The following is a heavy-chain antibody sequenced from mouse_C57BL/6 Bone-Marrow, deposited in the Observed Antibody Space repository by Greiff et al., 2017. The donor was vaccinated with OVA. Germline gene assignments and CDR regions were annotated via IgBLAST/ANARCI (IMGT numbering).Heavy chain of an antibody. D-gene: IGHD2-3*01. CDR3: ADGYWMDY. CDR1: GYAFSSYW. CDR2: IYPGDGDT. J-gene: IGHJ4*01. V-gene: IGHV1-80*01. Sequence: VMLVESGAELVKPGASVKISCKASGYAFSSYWMNWVKQRPGKGLEWIGQIYPGDGDTNYNGQFKGKATLTADKSSSTAYMQLSSLTSEDSAVYFCADGYWMDYWGQGTSVTVSS.